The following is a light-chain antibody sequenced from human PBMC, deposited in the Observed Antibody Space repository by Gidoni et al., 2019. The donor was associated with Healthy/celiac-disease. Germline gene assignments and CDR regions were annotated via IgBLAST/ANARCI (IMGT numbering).Light chain of an antibody. Sequence: QSALTQPASVSGSPGQSITISCTGTSSDAGSYNLVSCYQQHPGKAPKLMIYEGSKRPSGVSNRFSGSKSGNTASLTISRLQAEDEADYYCSSYAGSWVFGGGTKLTVL. J-gene: IGLJ3*02. CDR3: SSYAGSWV. CDR1: SSDAGSYNL. CDR2: EGS. V-gene: IGLV2-23*01.